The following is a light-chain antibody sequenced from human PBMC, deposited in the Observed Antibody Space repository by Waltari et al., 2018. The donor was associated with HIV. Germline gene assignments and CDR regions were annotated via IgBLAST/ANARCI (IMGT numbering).Light chain of an antibody. CDR3: QQSYNTPYT. V-gene: IGKV1-39*01. Sequence: DVQMTQSPSSLSASVGDRVTITCRASQSIGCYLNWYQQKPGKAPNLLIYAASSLQTGVPSRFSGSGSGTDFTLTISSLQPEDFATYCCQQSYNTPYTFGQGTKLEIK. CDR2: AAS. J-gene: IGKJ2*01. CDR1: QSIGCY.